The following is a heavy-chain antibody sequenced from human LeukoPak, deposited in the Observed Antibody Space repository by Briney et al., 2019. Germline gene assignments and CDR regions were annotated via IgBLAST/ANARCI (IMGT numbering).Heavy chain of an antibody. D-gene: IGHD6-13*01. CDR1: GFTFDDYA. J-gene: IGHJ4*02. V-gene: IGHV3-9*01. CDR2: ISWNSGSI. Sequence: PGRSLRLSCAASGFTFDDYAMHWVRHAPGKGLEWVSGISWNSGSIVYADSVKGRFTISRDNAKNSLYLQMNSLRAEDTALYYCAKGLAAAGIDYWGQGTLVTVSS. CDR3: AKGLAAAGIDY.